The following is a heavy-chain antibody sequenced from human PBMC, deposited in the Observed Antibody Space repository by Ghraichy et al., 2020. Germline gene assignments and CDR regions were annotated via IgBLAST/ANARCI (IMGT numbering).Heavy chain of an antibody. CDR3: AREHAVREGNNWRQTGFDY. CDR2: INTGGYVI. CDR1: GFTFNSYS. J-gene: IGHJ4*02. V-gene: IGHV3-48*01. Sequence: GESLNISCAASGFTFNSYSFNWVRQAPGKGLEWVSYINTGGYVINYADSVKGRFAISRDSDKNSVYLQMSNLRVEDTAVYYCAREHAVREGNNWRQTGFDYWSQGTLVTVSS. D-gene: IGHD5-24*01.